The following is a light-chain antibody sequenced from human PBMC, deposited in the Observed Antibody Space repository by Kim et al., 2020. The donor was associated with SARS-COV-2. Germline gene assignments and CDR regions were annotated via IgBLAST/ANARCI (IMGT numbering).Light chain of an antibody. J-gene: IGKJ1*01. CDR2: GAS. V-gene: IGKV3-20*01. Sequence: SPGERATLSCRASQSVSNNYLAWYQQKPGQAPRLLIYGASSRATGIPDRFSGSVSGTDFTLTISRLEPEDFAVFYCQQYGGSPRTFGQGTKVDIK. CDR3: QQYGGSPRT. CDR1: QSVSNNY.